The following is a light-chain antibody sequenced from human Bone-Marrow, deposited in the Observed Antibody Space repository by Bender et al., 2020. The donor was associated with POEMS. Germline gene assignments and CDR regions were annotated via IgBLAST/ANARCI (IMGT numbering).Light chain of an antibody. J-gene: IGLJ2*01. CDR1: STDIGAYNY. Sequence: QSALTQPRSVSGSPGQSVTISCTGTSTDIGAYNYVSWYQLHPGKAPKLMIFDVTKRPSGVPDRFSGSKSDDTASLTISRLQPEDDTDYYCSSYTISNTVVFGGGTRLTVL. CDR3: SSYTISNTVV. V-gene: IGLV2-11*01. CDR2: DVT.